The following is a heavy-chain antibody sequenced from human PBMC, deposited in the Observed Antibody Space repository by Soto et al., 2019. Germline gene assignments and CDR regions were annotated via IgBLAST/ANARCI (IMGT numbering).Heavy chain of an antibody. J-gene: IGHJ6*02. CDR2: ISGSGLTI. CDR3: AKVRPSYYYGMDV. CDR1: GLDFSGEV. V-gene: IGHV3-23*01. Sequence: PGGSLRLSCAASGLDFSGEVMCWFRQAPGKGLEWVSSISGSGLTIYHADPMRGRFDIPRANSKNSLYLQLNNLRVDATAVYYCAKVRPSYYYGMDVWGQGTTVTVSS.